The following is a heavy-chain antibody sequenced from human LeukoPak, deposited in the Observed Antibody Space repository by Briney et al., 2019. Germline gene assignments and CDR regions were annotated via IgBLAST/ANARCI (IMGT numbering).Heavy chain of an antibody. CDR2: IDGDGSST. Sequence: GGSLRLSCAASGFTFSSYWMQWVRQAPGKGLVWVSRIDGDGSSTNYADSVKGRFTISRDNSKNTLYLQMNSLRAEDTAVYYCARLWSSGWYFDYWGQGTVVTVSP. CDR1: GFTFSSYW. CDR3: ARLWSSGWYFDY. D-gene: IGHD6-19*01. V-gene: IGHV3-74*01. J-gene: IGHJ4*02.